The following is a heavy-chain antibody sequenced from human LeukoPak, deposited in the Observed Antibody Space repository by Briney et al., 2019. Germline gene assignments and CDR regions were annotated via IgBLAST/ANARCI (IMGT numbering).Heavy chain of an antibody. V-gene: IGHV1-69*04. CDR3: ATDRAEQQGVQLYYYFGMDV. CDR2: ITPIRNTV. D-gene: IGHD6-13*01. CDR1: GGTLTSHG. J-gene: IGHJ6*02. Sequence: GASVRVSCKASGGTLTSHGISWVRQAPGQGLEWMGRITPIRNTVNYAQKFQGRLTIAAETSTSTAYMDLSSLRSEDTAVYYCATDRAEQQGVQLYYYFGMDVWGQGTKVTVSS.